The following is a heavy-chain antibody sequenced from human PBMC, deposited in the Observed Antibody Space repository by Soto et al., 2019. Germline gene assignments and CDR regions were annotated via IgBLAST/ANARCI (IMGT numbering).Heavy chain of an antibody. CDR2: IYSGGGT. CDR3: AREGGSYGPFDC. V-gene: IGHV3-53*01. D-gene: IGHD3-10*01. CDR1: GFSVSNKY. Sequence: PGGSLRLSCAASGFSVSNKYMNWVRQAPGRGLEWASVIYSGGGTYYAESVKGRFTISRGNSKNTVYLQMNTLRPEDTAVYYCAREGGSYGPFDCWGQGTLVTVSS. J-gene: IGHJ4*02.